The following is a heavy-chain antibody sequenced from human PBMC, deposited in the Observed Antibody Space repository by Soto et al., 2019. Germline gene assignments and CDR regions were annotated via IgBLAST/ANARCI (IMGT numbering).Heavy chain of an antibody. D-gene: IGHD3-3*01. Sequence: QEQLVESGGGVVHPGRSLRLSCAASGFIFSNYAMHWVRQAPGKGLEWVALISYVGTNEYYADSVKGRFTISRDDSKNTLDLQMNSLRAEDTAVYYCARVPSPPYYDFSSGPATNGMDVWGQGTTVTVSS. CDR1: GFIFSNYA. CDR2: ISYVGTNE. CDR3: ARVPSPPYYDFSSGPATNGMDV. V-gene: IGHV3-30-3*01. J-gene: IGHJ6*02.